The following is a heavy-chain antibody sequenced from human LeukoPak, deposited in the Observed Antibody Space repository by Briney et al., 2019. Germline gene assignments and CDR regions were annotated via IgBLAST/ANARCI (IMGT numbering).Heavy chain of an antibody. CDR2: IYYSGST. V-gene: IGHV4-59*01. CDR3: ARVYSSSSHTDY. Sequence: SETLSLTCTVSGGSISDYYWTWIRQSPGTGLEWIGYIYYSGSTNYNPSLKSRVTISVDTSKNQFSLKLSSVTAADTAVYYCARVYSSSSHTDYWGQGTLVTVSS. J-gene: IGHJ4*02. D-gene: IGHD6-13*01. CDR1: GGSISDYY.